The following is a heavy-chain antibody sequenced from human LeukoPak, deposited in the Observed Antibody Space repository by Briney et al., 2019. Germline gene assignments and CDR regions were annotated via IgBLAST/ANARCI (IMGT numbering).Heavy chain of an antibody. D-gene: IGHD3-3*01. CDR2: ISWNSGSI. V-gene: IGHV3-9*01. CDR3: ARDLPYYDFWSGYYRNYFDY. J-gene: IGHJ4*02. CDR1: GFTFDDYA. Sequence: PGRSLRLSCAASGFTFDDYAMHWVRQAPGKGLEWVSGISWNSGSIGYADSVKGRFTISRDNAKNSLYLQMNSLRAEDTAVYYCARDLPYYDFWSGYYRNYFDYWGQGTLVTVSS.